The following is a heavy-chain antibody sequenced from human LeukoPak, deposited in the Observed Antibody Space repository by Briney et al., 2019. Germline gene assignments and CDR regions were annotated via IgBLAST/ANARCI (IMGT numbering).Heavy chain of an antibody. J-gene: IGHJ4*02. D-gene: IGHD3-3*01. CDR2: IWYDGSNK. CDR1: GFTFSSYG. V-gene: IGHV3-33*06. CDR3: AKDLRSDQLDY. Sequence: GGSLRLSCAASGFTFSSYGMHWVRQAPGKGLEWVAVIWYDGSNKYYADSVKGRFTISRDNSKNTLYLQMNSLRAEDTAVYYCAKDLRSDQLDYWGQGTLVTVSS.